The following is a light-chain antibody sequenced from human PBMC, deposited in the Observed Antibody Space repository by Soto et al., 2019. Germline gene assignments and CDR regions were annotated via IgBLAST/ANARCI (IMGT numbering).Light chain of an antibody. J-gene: IGKJ1*01. Sequence: DIQMTQSPSSLSASVGDTVTITCRASQSISSWLAWYQQEPGKAPKLLIYDASSLESGVPSRFSGIGSGTEFSLTINSLQPEDFGTYYCQQYNNYPWTFGQGTKVDIK. V-gene: IGKV1-5*01. CDR3: QQYNNYPWT. CDR2: DAS. CDR1: QSISSW.